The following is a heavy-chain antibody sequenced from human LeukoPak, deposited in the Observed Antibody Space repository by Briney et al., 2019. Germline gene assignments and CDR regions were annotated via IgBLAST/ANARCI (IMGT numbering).Heavy chain of an antibody. J-gene: IGHJ3*02. CDR2: ISWNSGSI. Sequence: GGSLRLSCAASGFTFDDYAMHWVRQAPGKGLEWVSGISWNSGSIGYADSVKGRFTISRDNAKNSLYLQMNSLRAEDMALYYCAKAGGGDAFDIWGQGTMVTVSS. V-gene: IGHV3-9*03. CDR3: AKAGGGDAFDI. D-gene: IGHD1-14*01. CDR1: GFTFDDYA.